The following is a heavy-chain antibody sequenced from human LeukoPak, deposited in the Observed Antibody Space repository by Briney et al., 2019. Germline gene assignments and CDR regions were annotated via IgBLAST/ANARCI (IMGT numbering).Heavy chain of an antibody. CDR3: ARELYYYDSSGYGD. CDR2: ISYDGSNK. V-gene: IGHV3-30-3*01. CDR1: GFTFSSYA. Sequence: GGSLRLSCAASGFTFSSYAMHWVRQAPGKGLEWVAVISYDGSNKYYADSVKGRFTISRDNSKNTLYLQMNSLRAEDTAVYYCARELYYYDSSGYGDWGQGTLVTVSS. J-gene: IGHJ4*02. D-gene: IGHD3-22*01.